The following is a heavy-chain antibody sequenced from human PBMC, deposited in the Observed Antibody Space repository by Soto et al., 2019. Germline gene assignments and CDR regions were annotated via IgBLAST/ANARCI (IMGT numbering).Heavy chain of an antibody. CDR2: IFSSGIA. Sequence: PSETLSLTCAVYGGSFSGYYWSWIRQPPGKGLEWIGYIFSSGIANYNPSLQSRLTMSVDTSNNVFSLRLNSVSAADTAVYYCARGDQELDYWGPGTLVTVSS. CDR1: GGSFSGYY. J-gene: IGHJ4*02. V-gene: IGHV4-59*01. CDR3: ARGDQELDY. D-gene: IGHD1-1*01.